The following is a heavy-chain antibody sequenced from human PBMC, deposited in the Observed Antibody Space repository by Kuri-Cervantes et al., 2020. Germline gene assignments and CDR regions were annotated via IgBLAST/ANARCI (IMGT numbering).Heavy chain of an antibody. J-gene: IGHJ4*02. D-gene: IGHD3-10*01. CDR3: ARHGNMVREPAHY. Sequence: GESLKISCKGSGYNFTSYWIGWVRQMPGRGLEWMGFICPGDTDTRYSPSFQGQVTISADKSISTAYLQWSSLKASDTAMYYCARHGNMVREPAHYWGQGTLVTVSS. CDR1: GYNFTSYW. V-gene: IGHV5-51*01. CDR2: ICPGDTDT.